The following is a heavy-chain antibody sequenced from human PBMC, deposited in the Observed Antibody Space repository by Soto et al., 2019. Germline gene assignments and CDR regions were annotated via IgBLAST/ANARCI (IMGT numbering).Heavy chain of an antibody. V-gene: IGHV1-69*12. CDR3: ARDNPLWGDYGWFDP. CDR2: IIPIFGTA. CDR1: GGTFSSYA. D-gene: IGHD4-17*01. Sequence: QVQLVQSGAEVKKPGSSVKVSCKASGGTFSSYAISWVRQAPGQGLEWMGGIIPIFGTANYAQKFQGRVTITADEATSTASMELRSRRSEDTAVYYCARDNPLWGDYGWFDPWGQGTLVTVSS. J-gene: IGHJ5*02.